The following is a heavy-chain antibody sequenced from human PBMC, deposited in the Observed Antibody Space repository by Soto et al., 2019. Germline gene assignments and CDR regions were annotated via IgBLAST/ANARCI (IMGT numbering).Heavy chain of an antibody. V-gene: IGHV3-7*01. Sequence: QLVESGGGLVQPGGSLRLSCAASGFTLSDYWMSWVRQTPGKGLEWVANIKQDGSEKYYVDSVNGRFTISRDNAKNSLYLQLNSLRVEDTAVYYCVRSTTYFGFWGQGTLVTVSS. CDR1: GFTLSDYW. CDR2: IKQDGSEK. CDR3: VRSTTYFGF. J-gene: IGHJ4*02.